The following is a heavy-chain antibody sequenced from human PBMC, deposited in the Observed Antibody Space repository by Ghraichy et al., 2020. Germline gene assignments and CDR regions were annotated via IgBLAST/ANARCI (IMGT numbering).Heavy chain of an antibody. D-gene: IGHD6-19*01. CDR2: ISGSGGST. V-gene: IGHV3-23*01. Sequence: LSLTCAASGFTFSSYAMSWVRQAPGKGLEWVSAISGSGGSTYYADSVKGRFTISRDNSKNTLYLQMNSLRAEDTAVYYCAKATTGIAVGSYGMDVWGQGTTVTVSS. J-gene: IGHJ6*02. CDR1: GFTFSSYA. CDR3: AKATTGIAVGSYGMDV.